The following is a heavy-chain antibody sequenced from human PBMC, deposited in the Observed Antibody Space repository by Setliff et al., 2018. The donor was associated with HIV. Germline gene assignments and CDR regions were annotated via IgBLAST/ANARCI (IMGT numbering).Heavy chain of an antibody. CDR2: IYPGDSDT. CDR3: ARQGEVTAVAPFNNFYVDV. CDR1: GYSFTRNW. V-gene: IGHV5-51*01. D-gene: IGHD2-21*02. J-gene: IGHJ6*03. Sequence: PGESLKISCKGAGYSFTRNWIGWVRQMPGKGLEWMGIIYPGDSDTRYSPSFQGQVTISADRSISTAYLQWRSLKASDTAMYYCARQGEVTAVAPFNNFYVDVWGKGTAVTVSS.